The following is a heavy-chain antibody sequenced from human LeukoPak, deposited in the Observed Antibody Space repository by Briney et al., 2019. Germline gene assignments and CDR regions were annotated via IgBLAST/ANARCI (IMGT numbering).Heavy chain of an antibody. J-gene: IGHJ5*02. V-gene: IGHV4-39*01. CDR2: IYYSGST. CDR3: ARRSQWLVSPGFDP. Sequence: SETLSLTCTVSGGSISSSSYYWGWIRQPPGKGLEWIGSIYYSGSTYYNPSLKSRVTISVDTSKNQFSLKLSSVTAADTAVYYCARRSQWLVSPGFDPWGQGTLVTVSS. CDR1: GGSISSSSYY. D-gene: IGHD6-19*01.